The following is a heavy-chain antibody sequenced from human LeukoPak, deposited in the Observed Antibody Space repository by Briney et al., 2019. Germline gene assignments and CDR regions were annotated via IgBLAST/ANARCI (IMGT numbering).Heavy chain of an antibody. J-gene: IGHJ5*02. V-gene: IGHV4-59*01. D-gene: IGHD4-17*01. CDR2: IYYSGST. CDR3: ARGLYGDYVYWFDP. Sequence: SETLSLTCTVSGGSISSYYWSWIRQPPGKGLEWIGYIYYSGSTNYNPSLKSRVTISVDTSKNQFSLKLSSVTAADTAVYYCARGLYGDYVYWFDPWGQGTLVTVSS. CDR1: GGSISSYY.